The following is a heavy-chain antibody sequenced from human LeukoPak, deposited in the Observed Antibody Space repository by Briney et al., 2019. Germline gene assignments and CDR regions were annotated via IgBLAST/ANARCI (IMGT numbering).Heavy chain of an antibody. J-gene: IGHJ5*02. D-gene: IGHD6-19*01. V-gene: IGHV1-69*04. CDR3: ARDSVGGWSPINWFDP. Sequence: SVKVSCKASGGTFSSYAISWVRQAPGQGLEWMGRIIPILGIANYAQKFQGRVTITADKSTSTAYMELSSLRSEDTAVYYCARDSVGGWSPINWFDPWGQGTLVTVSS. CDR2: IIPILGIA. CDR1: GGTFSSYA.